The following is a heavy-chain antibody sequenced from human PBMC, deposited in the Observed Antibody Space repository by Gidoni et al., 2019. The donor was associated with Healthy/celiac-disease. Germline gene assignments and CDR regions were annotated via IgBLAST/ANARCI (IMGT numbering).Heavy chain of an antibody. CDR1: GFTFSSYG. J-gene: IGHJ4*02. CDR2: IWYDGSNK. CDR3: ARAPYDSSGSTDY. V-gene: IGHV3-33*01. D-gene: IGHD3-22*01. Sequence: QVQLVASGGGVVQPGRSLRLSCAASGFTFSSYGMHWVRQAPGKGLEWVAVIWYDGSNKYYADSVKGRFTISRDNSKNTLYLQMNSLRAEDTAVYYCARAPYDSSGSTDYWGQGTLVTVSS.